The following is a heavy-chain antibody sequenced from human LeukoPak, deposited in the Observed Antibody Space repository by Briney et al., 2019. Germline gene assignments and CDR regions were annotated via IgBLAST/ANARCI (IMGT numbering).Heavy chain of an antibody. CDR3: ARDSQGDYYDSSGIPYY. J-gene: IGHJ4*02. V-gene: IGHV1-46*01. CDR2: INPSGGST. Sequence: GASVKVSCKASGYTFTSYYMHWVRQAPGQGLEWMGIINPSGGSTSYAQKFQGRVTMTRDTSTSTVYMELSSLRSEDTAVYYCARDSQGDYYDSSGIPYYWGQGTLVTVPS. D-gene: IGHD3-22*01. CDR1: GYTFTSYY.